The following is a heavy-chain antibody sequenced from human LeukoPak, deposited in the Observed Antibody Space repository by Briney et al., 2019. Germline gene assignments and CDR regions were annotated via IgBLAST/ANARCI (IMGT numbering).Heavy chain of an antibody. V-gene: IGHV3-30*18. CDR2: ISYDGSNK. J-gene: IGHJ4*02. CDR1: GFTFSTYG. Sequence: GGSLRLSCAASGFTFSTYGMHWVRQAPGRGLEWVAVISYDGSNKYYADSVKGRFTISRDNSKNTLYLQMNSLRAEDTAVCYCAKVFFSGSYYAASDYWGQGTLVTVSS. D-gene: IGHD1-26*01. CDR3: AKVFFSGSYYAASDY.